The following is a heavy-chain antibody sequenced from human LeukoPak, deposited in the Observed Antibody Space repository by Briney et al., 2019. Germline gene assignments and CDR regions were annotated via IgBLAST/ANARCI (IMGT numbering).Heavy chain of an antibody. J-gene: IGHJ4*02. CDR3: AKDASSSWYSEFKDC. CDR1: GFTFSSYA. Sequence: SGGSLRLSCAASGFTFSSYAMSWVRQAPGKGLEWVSGISGSGGSTYYADSVKGRFTISRDNSKNTLYMQMNSLRAEDTAVYYCAKDASSSWYSEFKDCWGQGTLVTVSS. V-gene: IGHV3-23*01. D-gene: IGHD6-13*01. CDR2: ISGSGGST.